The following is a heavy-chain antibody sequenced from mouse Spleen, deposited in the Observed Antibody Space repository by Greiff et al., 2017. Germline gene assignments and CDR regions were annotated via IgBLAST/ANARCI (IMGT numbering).Heavy chain of an antibody. CDR1: GYSITSGYY. J-gene: IGHJ4*01. V-gene: IGHV3-6*02. Sequence: EVKLVESGPGLVKPSQSLSLTCSVTGYSITSGYYWNWIRQFPGNKLEWMGYISYDGSNNYNPSLKNRISITRDTSKNQFFLKLNSVTTEDTATYYCAREQLLYAMDYWGQGTSVTVSS. CDR3: AREQLLYAMDY. D-gene: IGHD3-1*01. CDR2: ISYDGSN.